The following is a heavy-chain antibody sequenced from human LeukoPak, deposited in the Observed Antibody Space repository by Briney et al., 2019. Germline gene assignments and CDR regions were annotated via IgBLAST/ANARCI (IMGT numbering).Heavy chain of an antibody. CDR3: TRSVGYYDILTGYP. V-gene: IGHV3-49*04. CDR2: IRSKAYGGTT. D-gene: IGHD3-9*01. Sequence: PGGSLRLSCTASGFTFGDYAMSWVRQAPGKGLEWVGFIRSKAYGGTTEYAASVKGRFTISRDDSKSIAYLQMNSLKTEDTAVYYCTRSVGYYDILTGYPWGQGTLVTVSS. J-gene: IGHJ4*02. CDR1: GFTFGDYA.